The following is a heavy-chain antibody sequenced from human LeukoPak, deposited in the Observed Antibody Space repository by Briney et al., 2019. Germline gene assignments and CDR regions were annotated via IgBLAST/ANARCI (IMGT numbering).Heavy chain of an antibody. CDR2: INHSGST. CDR3: ARAGEDVVVPAATPTALFYFDY. V-gene: IGHV4-34*01. J-gene: IGHJ4*02. D-gene: IGHD2-2*01. CDR1: GGSFSGYY. Sequence: PSETLSLTCAVYGGSFSGYYWSWIRQPPGKGLEWIGEINHSGSTNYNPSLKSRVTISVDTSKNQFSLKLSSVTAADTAVYYCARAGEDVVVPAATPTALFYFDYWGQGTLVTVSS.